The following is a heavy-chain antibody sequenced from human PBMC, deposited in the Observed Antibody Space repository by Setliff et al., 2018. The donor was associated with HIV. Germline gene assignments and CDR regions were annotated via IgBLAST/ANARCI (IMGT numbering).Heavy chain of an antibody. Sequence: SETLSLTCTVSGGSISSSSYYWGWIRQPPGKGLEWIGYIFYSGSTFYTPSLKSRLNISVDTSKNQFSLKLHSVTAADTAVYYCARVLAGWTVTSYNYYYMDVWGKGTTVTVSS. V-gene: IGHV4-31*03. J-gene: IGHJ6*03. CDR1: GGSISSSSYY. D-gene: IGHD4-17*01. CDR2: IFYSGST. CDR3: ARVLAGWTVTSYNYYYMDV.